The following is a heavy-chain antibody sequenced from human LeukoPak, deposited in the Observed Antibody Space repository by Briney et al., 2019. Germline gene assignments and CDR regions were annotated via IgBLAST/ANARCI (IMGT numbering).Heavy chain of an antibody. V-gene: IGHV3-74*01. CDR1: GFTFSSYW. J-gene: IGHJ5*02. Sequence: PGGSLRLSCAASGFTFSSYWMHWVRQAPGKGLVWVSRINTDGSIATYADSVKGRFTISRDNTENTLYLQMNSLRAEDTAVYYCARPQDYGDYTNWFDPWGQGTLVTVSS. D-gene: IGHD4-17*01. CDR2: INTDGSIA. CDR3: ARPQDYGDYTNWFDP.